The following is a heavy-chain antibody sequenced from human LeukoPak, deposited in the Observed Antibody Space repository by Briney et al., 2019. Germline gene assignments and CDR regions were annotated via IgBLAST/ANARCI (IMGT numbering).Heavy chain of an antibody. J-gene: IGHJ4*02. CDR3: ARLGEDSYGYQTDFDY. CDR2: ISYDGSNK. CDR1: GFTFSSYG. V-gene: IGHV3-30*03. Sequence: GGSLRLSCAASGFTFSSYGMHWVRQAPGKGLEWVAIISYDGSNKYYADSVQGRFTISRDNSKNTLFPQMNSLGPEDTAVYYCARLGEDSYGYQTDFDYWGQGTLVTVSS. D-gene: IGHD5-18*01.